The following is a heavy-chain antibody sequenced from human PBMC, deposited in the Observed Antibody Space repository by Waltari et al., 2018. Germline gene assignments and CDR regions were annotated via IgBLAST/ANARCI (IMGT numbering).Heavy chain of an antibody. Sequence: QVQLQESGPGLVKPSENLSLTCTVSGGPISSYYWGWIRPPPGKGLEWIGYIYYSGSTNYNPSLKSRVTISVDTSKNQFSRKRSSVTAADTAVYYCARRPDYGDYYFDYWGQGTLVTVSS. J-gene: IGHJ4*02. D-gene: IGHD4-17*01. CDR1: GGPISSYY. CDR2: IYYSGST. V-gene: IGHV4-59*08. CDR3: ARRPDYGDYYFDY.